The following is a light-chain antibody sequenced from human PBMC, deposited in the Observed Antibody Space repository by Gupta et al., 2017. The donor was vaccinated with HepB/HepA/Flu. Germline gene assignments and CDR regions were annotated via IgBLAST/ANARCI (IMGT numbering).Light chain of an antibody. CDR3: QQSYSIPWT. Sequence: DIQMTQSPSSLAESVGNRVTITCRESQGITNYLNWYQQRPGRAPKFLIFATSSLQSGVPSRFSGGGYGTDFTLTISSLQPEDVATYYCQQSYSIPWTFGQGTKVEIK. CDR1: QGITNY. V-gene: IGKV1-39*01. J-gene: IGKJ1*01. CDR2: ATS.